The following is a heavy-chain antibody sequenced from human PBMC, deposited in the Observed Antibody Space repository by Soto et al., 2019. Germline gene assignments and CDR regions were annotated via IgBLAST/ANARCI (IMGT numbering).Heavy chain of an antibody. Sequence: ASVKVSCKASGYTFTGYYMHWVRQAPGQGLEWMGWINPNSGGTNYAQKFQGRVTMTRDTSISTAYMELSRLRSGDTAVYYCATVPRRGGYGYYYYYGMDVWGQGTTVTVSS. J-gene: IGHJ6*02. CDR2: INPNSGGT. CDR3: ATVPRRGGYGYYYYYGMDV. V-gene: IGHV1-2*02. D-gene: IGHD5-12*01. CDR1: GYTFTGYY.